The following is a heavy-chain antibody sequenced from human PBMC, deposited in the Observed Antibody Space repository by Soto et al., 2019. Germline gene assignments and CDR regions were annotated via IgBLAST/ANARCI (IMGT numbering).Heavy chain of an antibody. Sequence: GGSLRLSCAASGFTFSSYSMNWVRQAPGKGLEWVSSISSSSSYIYYADSVKGRFTISRDNAKNSLYPQMNSLRAEDTAVYYCARKGTYYYDSSGQNFDYWGQGTLVTVSS. J-gene: IGHJ4*02. D-gene: IGHD3-22*01. CDR1: GFTFSSYS. CDR3: ARKGTYYYDSSGQNFDY. V-gene: IGHV3-21*01. CDR2: ISSSSSYI.